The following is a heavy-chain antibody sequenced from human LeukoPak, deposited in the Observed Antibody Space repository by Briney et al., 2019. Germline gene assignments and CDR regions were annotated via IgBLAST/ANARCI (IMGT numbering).Heavy chain of an antibody. V-gene: IGHV4-34*01. CDR2: INHSGST. CDR3: ARYRQEGGSYFMDSGFYY. D-gene: IGHD1-26*01. CDR1: GGSFSGYY. J-gene: IGHJ4*02. Sequence: SETLSLTCAVYGGSFSGYYWSWIRQPPGKGLEWIGEINHSGSTNYNPSLKSRVTISVDTSKNQFSLKLSSVTAADTAVHYCARYRQEGGSYFMDSGFYYWGQGTLVTVSS.